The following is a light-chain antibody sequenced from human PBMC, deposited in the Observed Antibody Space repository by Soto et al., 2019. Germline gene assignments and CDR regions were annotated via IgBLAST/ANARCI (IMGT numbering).Light chain of an antibody. CDR1: SGSVSTSYY. V-gene: IGLV8-61*01. J-gene: IGLJ2*01. Sequence: QTVVTQEPSFSVSPGGTVTLTCGLSSGSVSTSYYPSWYQQTPGQAPRTLIYSTNTRSSGVTDRFSGSILENRAALTITGAQADDESDYYCALYMGSGKSLFGGGTKLTVL. CDR3: ALYMGSGKSL. CDR2: STN.